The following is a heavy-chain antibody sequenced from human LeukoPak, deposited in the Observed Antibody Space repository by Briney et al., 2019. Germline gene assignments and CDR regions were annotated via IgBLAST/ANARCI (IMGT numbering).Heavy chain of an antibody. D-gene: IGHD3-10*02. CDR3: AELGITMIGGV. CDR1: GFTFSSYE. V-gene: IGHV3-48*03. CDR2: ISSSGSTV. Sequence: GGSLRLSCAASGFTFSSYEMNWVRQAPGKGLEWVSYISSSGSTVYYADSVKGRFTIPRDNAKNSLYLQMNSLRAEDTAVYYCAELGITMIGGVWGKGTTVTISS. J-gene: IGHJ6*04.